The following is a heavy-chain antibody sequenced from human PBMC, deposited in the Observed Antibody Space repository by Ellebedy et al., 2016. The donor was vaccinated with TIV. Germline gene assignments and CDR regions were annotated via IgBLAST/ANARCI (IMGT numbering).Heavy chain of an antibody. Sequence: SETLSLXXTVSGGSVSSGSYYWSWIRQPPGKGLEWIGYIYYSGSTNYNPSLKSRVTISVDTSKNQFSLKLSSVTAADTAVYYCARGGYCSGGSCDNWFDPWGQGTLVTVSS. CDR3: ARGGYCSGGSCDNWFDP. D-gene: IGHD2-15*01. V-gene: IGHV4-61*01. CDR2: IYYSGST. CDR1: GGSVSSGSYY. J-gene: IGHJ5*02.